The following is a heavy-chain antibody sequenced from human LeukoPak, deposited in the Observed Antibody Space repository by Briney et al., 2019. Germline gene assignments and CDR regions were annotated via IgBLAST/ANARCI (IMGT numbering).Heavy chain of an antibody. CDR2: INWNGGST. CDR1: GFTFSSYW. V-gene: IGHV3-20*04. D-gene: IGHD3-3*01. J-gene: IGHJ5*02. Sequence: GGSLRLSCAASGFTFSSYWMSWVRQAPGKGLEWVSGINWNGGSTGYADSVKGRFTISRDNSKNTLYPQMNSLRGEDTAVYYCAKGYWSGYSFDNWFDPWGQGTLVTVSS. CDR3: AKGYWSGYSFDNWFDP.